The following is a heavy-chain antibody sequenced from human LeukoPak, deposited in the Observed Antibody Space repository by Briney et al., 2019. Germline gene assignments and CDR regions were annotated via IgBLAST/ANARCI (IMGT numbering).Heavy chain of an antibody. V-gene: IGHV5-51*01. Sequence: GESLKISCKGSGYSFTSYWIGWVRQMPGKGLEWMGIIYPGDSDTRYSPSFQGQVTISADKSISTAYLQWSSLKASDTAMYYCASQMGDSSTAGKQLDYWGQGTLVTVSS. J-gene: IGHJ4*02. D-gene: IGHD6-13*01. CDR1: GYSFTSYW. CDR3: ASQMGDSSTAGKQLDY. CDR2: IYPGDSDT.